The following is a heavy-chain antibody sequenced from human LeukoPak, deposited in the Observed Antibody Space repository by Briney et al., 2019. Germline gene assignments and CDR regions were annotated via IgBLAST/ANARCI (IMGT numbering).Heavy chain of an antibody. CDR1: GYTFTNYY. Sequence: ASVKLSCKASGYTFTNYYIHGVRQAPGQGLEWLGVVNPSGGGTTYAQKFQGRPTMTRDTSTSTVYMELNSLRSDDAAVYYCARDLGIWGYFDYWGQGTLVTVSS. D-gene: IGHD7-27*01. V-gene: IGHV1-46*01. CDR3: ARDLGIWGYFDY. J-gene: IGHJ4*02. CDR2: VNPSGGGT.